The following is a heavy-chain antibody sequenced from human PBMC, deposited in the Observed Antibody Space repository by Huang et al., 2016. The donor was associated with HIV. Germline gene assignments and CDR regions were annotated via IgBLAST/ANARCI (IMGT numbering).Heavy chain of an antibody. CDR3: ASAPARALSYFDN. CDR2: VSFDGSQT. D-gene: IGHD3-10*01. Sequence: QVLLVESGGGVVQPGKSLRLSCTASGFAFSNNAMHWVRQAAGKGLEWVAVVSFDGSQTYSAESVNDRFTISRDNSKSTLFLQMSSLRPDDTAVYYCASAPARALSYFDNWGQGTLVTVSS. V-gene: IGHV3-30*04. CDR1: GFAFSNNA. J-gene: IGHJ4*02.